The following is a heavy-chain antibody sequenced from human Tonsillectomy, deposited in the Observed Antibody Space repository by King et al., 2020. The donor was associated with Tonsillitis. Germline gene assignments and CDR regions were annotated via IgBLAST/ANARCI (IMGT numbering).Heavy chain of an antibody. CDR3: ARGAPSSTWDLGI. J-gene: IGHJ3*02. Sequence: QLVQAGAEVKKPGASVKVSCKASGDPFTGFYMHWVRQAPGQGREGIGWINPNSGGTNYAPEFQGRVTMTRDTSISTAYMELSRLRSDDTAVYYCARGAPSSTWDLGIWGQGTMVTVSS. D-gene: IGHD6-13*01. CDR1: GDPFTGFY. CDR2: INPNSGGT. V-gene: IGHV1-2*07.